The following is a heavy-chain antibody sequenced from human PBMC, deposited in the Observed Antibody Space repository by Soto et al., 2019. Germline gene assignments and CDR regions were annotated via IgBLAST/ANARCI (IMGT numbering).Heavy chain of an antibody. CDR1: GDSVSNNGAT. V-gene: IGHV6-1*01. D-gene: IGHD2-15*01. J-gene: IGHJ4*02. CDR3: ARDPPDFNSGFDY. CDR2: AYYRSRWRY. Sequence: QTLSLTCAICGDSVSNNGATWNWIRQSPSRGLEWLGRAYYRSRWRYDYATSVRGRITINPDTSKNQFSLQLNSVTPEDTAVYYCARDPPDFNSGFDYWGQGTPVTSPQ.